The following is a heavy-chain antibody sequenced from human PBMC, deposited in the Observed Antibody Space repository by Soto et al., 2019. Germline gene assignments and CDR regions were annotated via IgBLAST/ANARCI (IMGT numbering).Heavy chain of an antibody. J-gene: IGHJ5*02. CDR2: ISGSGGST. V-gene: IGHV3-23*01. CDR3: AKDSPAKILLWFGELLA. D-gene: IGHD3-10*01. CDR1: GLTLSSYA. Sequence: GGSLRLSCAASGLTLSSYAMSWVRQAPGKGLEWVSAISGSGGSTYYADSVKGRFTISRDNSKNTLYLQMNSLRAEDTAVYYCAKDSPAKILLWFGELLAWGQRTLVTVSS.